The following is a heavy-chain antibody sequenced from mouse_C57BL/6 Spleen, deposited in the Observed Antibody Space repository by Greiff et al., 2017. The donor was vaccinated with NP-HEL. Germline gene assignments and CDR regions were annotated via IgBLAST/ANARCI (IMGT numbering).Heavy chain of an antibody. D-gene: IGHD1-1*01. CDR2: FYPGSGSI. J-gene: IGHJ2*01. CDR3: ARHEGSYYYGSSYFDY. CDR1: GYTFTEYT. V-gene: IGHV1-62-2*01. Sequence: VQLQQSGAELVKPGASVKLSCKASGYTFTEYTIHWVKQRSGQGLEWIGWFYPGSGSIKYNEKFKDKATLTADKSSSTVYMELSRLTSEVSAVYFCARHEGSYYYGSSYFDYWGQGTTLTVSS.